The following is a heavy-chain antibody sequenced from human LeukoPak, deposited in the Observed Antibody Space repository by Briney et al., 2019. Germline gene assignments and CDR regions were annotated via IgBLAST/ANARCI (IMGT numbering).Heavy chain of an antibody. CDR2: ISGSGGST. CDR1: GFTFSSYA. CDR3: AKDLNYYDSRDFDH. Sequence: GGSLRLSCAASGFTFSSYAMSWVRQAPGKGLEWVSAISGSGGSTYYADSVKGRFTISRDNSKNTLYLRMNSLRAEDTAVYYCAKDLNYYDSRDFDHWGQGTLVTVSS. V-gene: IGHV3-23*01. D-gene: IGHD3-22*01. J-gene: IGHJ4*02.